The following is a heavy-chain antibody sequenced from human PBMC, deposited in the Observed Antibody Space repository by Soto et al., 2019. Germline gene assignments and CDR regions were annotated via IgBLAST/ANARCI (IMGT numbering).Heavy chain of an antibody. J-gene: IGHJ5*02. CDR2: IYWDDDK. Sequence: QITLKESGPTLVKPTQTLTLTCTFSGFSLSTSGVGVGWIRQPPGKALEWLALIYWDDDKRYSPSLKSRLTITNDTSKTQVVLTMTNMDPVDTATDYCARQYYYGSPFDPWGQGTLVTVSS. CDR1: GFSLSTSGVG. D-gene: IGHD3-10*01. CDR3: ARQYYYGSPFDP. V-gene: IGHV2-5*02.